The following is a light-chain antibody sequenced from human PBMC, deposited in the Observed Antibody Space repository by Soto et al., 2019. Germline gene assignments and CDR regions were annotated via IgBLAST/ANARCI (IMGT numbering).Light chain of an antibody. Sequence: DTQMTQSPSTLPASVGDRVTITCRASQSISSWLAWYQQKPGKAPKLLIYKASSLESGVPSRFSGSGSGTEFTLTISSLQPDDFATYYCQQYYSYPSTFGQGTRLEIK. V-gene: IGKV1-5*03. CDR3: QQYYSYPST. CDR1: QSISSW. J-gene: IGKJ5*01. CDR2: KAS.